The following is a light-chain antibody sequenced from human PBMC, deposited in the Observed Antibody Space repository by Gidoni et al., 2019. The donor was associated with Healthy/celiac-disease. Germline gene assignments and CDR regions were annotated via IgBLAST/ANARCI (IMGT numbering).Light chain of an antibody. CDR3: QQYGSSPRT. CDR2: GAS. J-gene: IGKJ4*01. V-gene: IGKV3-20*01. Sequence: EIVLTQSPGTLSLSPGERATLSCRASQSVSSSYLAWYQKKPGQAPRLIIYGASSRATGIPDRLSGSGSGKDFIITISRLEPEDFAVYYCQQYGSSPRTFGGGTKVEIK. CDR1: QSVSSSY.